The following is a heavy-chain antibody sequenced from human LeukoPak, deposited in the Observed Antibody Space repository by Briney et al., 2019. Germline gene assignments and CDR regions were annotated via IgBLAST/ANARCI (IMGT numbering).Heavy chain of an antibody. CDR1: GFTVSSNY. CDR3: AKGRSTPAYFDY. Sequence: GGSLRLSCAASGFTVSSNYMSWVRQAPGKGLEWVSVISGSGGSTYYADSVKGRFTISRDNSKNTLYLQMNSLRAEDTAVYYCAKGRSTPAYFDYWGQGTLVTVSS. V-gene: IGHV3-23*01. J-gene: IGHJ4*02. D-gene: IGHD2-2*01. CDR2: ISGSGGST.